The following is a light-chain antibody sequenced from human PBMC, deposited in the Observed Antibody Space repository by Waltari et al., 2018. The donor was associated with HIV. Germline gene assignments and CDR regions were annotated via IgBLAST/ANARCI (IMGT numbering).Light chain of an antibody. CDR1: NPEGLS. CDR3: QVWDTDKGHPV. J-gene: IGLJ7*01. CDR2: RDN. Sequence: HVPTQTPSVSVAPGQTASISCGGDNPEGLSVHWYQQRPGQAPVLGIYRDNDRPSGIPERFSGFNSGKTATLSITRVEAGDEADYYCQVWDTDKGHPVFGGGTHLTVV. V-gene: IGLV3-21*02.